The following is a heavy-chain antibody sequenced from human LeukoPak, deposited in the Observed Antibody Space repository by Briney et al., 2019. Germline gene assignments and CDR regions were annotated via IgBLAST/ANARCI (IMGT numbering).Heavy chain of an antibody. CDR2: INPNSGGT. Sequence: ASVKVSCKASGYTFTGYYMHWVRPAPGQGLEWMGWINPNSGGTNYAQKFQGRVTMTRDTSISTAYMELSRLRSDDTAVYYCARVPLRGYSYGNFDYWGQGTLVTVSS. V-gene: IGHV1-2*02. CDR3: ARVPLRGYSYGNFDY. J-gene: IGHJ4*02. CDR1: GYTFTGYY. D-gene: IGHD5-18*01.